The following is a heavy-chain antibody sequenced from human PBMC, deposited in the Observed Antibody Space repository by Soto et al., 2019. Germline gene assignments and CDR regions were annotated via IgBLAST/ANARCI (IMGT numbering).Heavy chain of an antibody. CDR2: ISAYNGNT. CDR3: VVAAQPYYFDY. D-gene: IGHD2-15*01. J-gene: IGHJ4*02. Sequence: QVQLVQSGAEVKKPGASVKVSCKASGYTFTSYVISWVRQAPGQGLEWMGGISAYNGNTNYAQKLQGRVTMTTDTSTSKAYMELRSLRSDDTAVYYCVVAAQPYYFDYWGQGTLVTVSS. V-gene: IGHV1-18*01. CDR1: GYTFTSYV.